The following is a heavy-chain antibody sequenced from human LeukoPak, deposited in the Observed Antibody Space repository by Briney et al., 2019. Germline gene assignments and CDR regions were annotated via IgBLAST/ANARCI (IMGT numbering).Heavy chain of an antibody. CDR1: GFTITAYA. J-gene: IGHJ4*02. D-gene: IGHD2-21*01. Sequence: GGSLRLSCAASGFTITAYAMSWVRQSPGKGLEWVSGIGITSEYIHYADSVKGRFTISRDNSKNTVYLEMSSLRAEDAAVYYCARDLVIVETPGDDFDYWGQGTLVTVSS. CDR2: IGITSEYI. V-gene: IGHV3-23*01. CDR3: ARDLVIVETPGDDFDY.